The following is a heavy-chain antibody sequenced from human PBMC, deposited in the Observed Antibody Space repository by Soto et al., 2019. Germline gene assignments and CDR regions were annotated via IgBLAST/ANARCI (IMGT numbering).Heavy chain of an antibody. CDR2: IYYSGST. J-gene: IGHJ4*02. Sequence: QVQLQESGPGLVKPSETLSLTCTVSGGSVSSGSYYWSWIRQPPGKGLEWIGYIYYSGSTNYNPSLKSRVTISVDTSKNQFSLKLSSVTAADTAVYYCARAYGANFYWGQGTLVTVSS. CDR3: ARAYGANFY. V-gene: IGHV4-61*01. D-gene: IGHD3-10*01. CDR1: GGSVSSGSYY.